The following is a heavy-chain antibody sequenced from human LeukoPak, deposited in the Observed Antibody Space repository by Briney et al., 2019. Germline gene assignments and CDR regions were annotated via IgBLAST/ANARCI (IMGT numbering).Heavy chain of an antibody. CDR2: IYSGGGT. CDR3: ARCAGYSYAYVDY. V-gene: IGHV3-53*01. CDR1: EFTVSSKY. D-gene: IGHD5-18*01. Sequence: GGSLRLSCAASEFTVSSKYMSWVRQAPGKGLEWVSIIYSGGGTDYADSVKGRFIIFRDNSKNTLYLQMNNLRAEDTAVYYCARCAGYSYAYVDYWGQGTPVTVSS. J-gene: IGHJ4*02.